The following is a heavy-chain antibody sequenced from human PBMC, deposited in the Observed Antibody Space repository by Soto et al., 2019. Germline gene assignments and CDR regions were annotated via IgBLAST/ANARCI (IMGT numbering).Heavy chain of an antibody. J-gene: IGHJ3*02. V-gene: IGHV4-4*08. CDR3: ARRYSSAFDI. CDR1: GDSISGFH. CDR2: IYSSGST. D-gene: IGHD6-13*01. Sequence: SEILSLTCTVSGDSISGFHLHWIRQPPGKGLQWIGYIYSSGSTMYNPSLKSRVTMSVDTSQNQFSLKLNSVTAADTAVYYCARRYSSAFDIWGQGTMVTVS.